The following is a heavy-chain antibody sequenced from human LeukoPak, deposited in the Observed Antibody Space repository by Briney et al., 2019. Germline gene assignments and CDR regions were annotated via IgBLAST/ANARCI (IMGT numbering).Heavy chain of an antibody. Sequence: KTGGSLRLSCAASGFTFSSYSMNWVRQAPGKGLEWVSSISSSSSSYIYYADSVKGRFTISRDNAKNSLYLQMNSLRAEDTAVYYCARGQDGDYFDYWGQGTLVTVSS. D-gene: IGHD2-8*01. V-gene: IGHV3-21*01. CDR2: ISSSSSSYI. CDR1: GFTFSSYS. CDR3: ARGQDGDYFDY. J-gene: IGHJ4*02.